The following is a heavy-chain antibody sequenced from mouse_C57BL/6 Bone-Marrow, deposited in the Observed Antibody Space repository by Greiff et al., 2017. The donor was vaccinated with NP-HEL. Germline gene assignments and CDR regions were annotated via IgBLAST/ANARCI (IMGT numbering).Heavy chain of an antibody. CDR2: ISDGGSYT. J-gene: IGHJ2*01. CDR1: GFTFSSYA. D-gene: IGHD4-1*01. CDR3: ARGNWDGVPDY. Sequence: EVKLVESGGGLVKPGGSLKLSCAASGFTFSSYAMSWVRQTPEKRLEWVATISDGGSYTYYPDNVKGRFTISRDNAKNNLYLQMSHLKSEDTAMYYCARGNWDGVPDYWGQGTTLTVSS. V-gene: IGHV5-4*03.